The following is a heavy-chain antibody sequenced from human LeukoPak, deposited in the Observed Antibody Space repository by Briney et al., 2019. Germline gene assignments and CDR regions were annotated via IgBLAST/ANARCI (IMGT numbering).Heavy chain of an antibody. V-gene: IGHV1-18*01. Sequence: ASVKVSCKASGYTFTSYGISWVRQAPGQGLEWMGWISAYNGNTNYAQKLQGRVTMTTDTSTSTAYMELRSLRSDDTAVFYCAREGLVVVVPAAIRNYYYMDVWGKGTTVTVSS. CDR3: AREGLVVVVPAAIRNYYYMDV. J-gene: IGHJ6*03. CDR1: GYTFTSYG. CDR2: ISAYNGNT. D-gene: IGHD2-2*02.